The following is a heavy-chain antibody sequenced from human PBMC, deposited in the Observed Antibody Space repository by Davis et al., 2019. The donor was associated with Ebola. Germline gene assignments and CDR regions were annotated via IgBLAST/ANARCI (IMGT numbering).Heavy chain of an antibody. CDR2: ISWDGRST. V-gene: IGHV3-43D*03. Sequence: GGSLRLSCAASGFTFGDYAMHWVRQAPGKGLEWVSLISWDGRSTANADSVRDRFSISRDNSRNFLYLQMDGLRAEDTALYYCTAYDSTFRNYWGQGTLVTVSS. CDR3: TAYDSTFRNY. J-gene: IGHJ4*02. D-gene: IGHD3-22*01. CDR1: GFTFGDYA.